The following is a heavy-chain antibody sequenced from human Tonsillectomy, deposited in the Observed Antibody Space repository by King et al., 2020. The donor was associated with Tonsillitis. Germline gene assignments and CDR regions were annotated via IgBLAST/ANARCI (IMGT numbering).Heavy chain of an antibody. J-gene: IGHJ4*02. CDR2: ISGSGGIT. V-gene: IGHV3-23*04. Sequence: VQLVESGGGLVQPGGSLRLSCAASGFTFSSYAMSWVRQAPGKGLEWVSAISGSGGITYYPDSVKGRFTISRDNSKNTLYLQMNSRRAEDTAVYYCAKSYSSSSFYLFDYWGQGTLVAVSS. CDR1: GFTFSSYA. D-gene: IGHD6-13*01. CDR3: AKSYSSSSFYLFDY.